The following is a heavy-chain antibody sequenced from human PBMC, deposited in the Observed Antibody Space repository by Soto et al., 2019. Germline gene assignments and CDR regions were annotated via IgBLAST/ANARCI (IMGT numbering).Heavy chain of an antibody. CDR1: GYTFTNYD. CDR2: VNPNSGYT. CDR3: ARGYSYGWNDY. D-gene: IGHD5-18*01. V-gene: IGHV1-8*01. J-gene: IGHJ4*02. Sequence: ASVKVSCKASGYTFTNYDITWVRQAAGQGLEWVGWVNPNSGYTAYAQKFVGRVTMTRNTPLRTAYMELSSLTSGDTAVYYCARGYSYGWNDYWGQGTLVTVSS.